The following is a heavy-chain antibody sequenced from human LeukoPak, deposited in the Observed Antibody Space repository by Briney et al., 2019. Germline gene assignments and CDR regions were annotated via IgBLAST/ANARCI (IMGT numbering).Heavy chain of an antibody. Sequence: KSSETLSLTCTVSGGSISSYYWSWIRQPPGKGLEWIGYIYYSGSTNYNPSLKSRVTIAVDTSKNQFSLKLSSVTAADTAVYYCARDRGVGDIVVVPANWFDPWGQGTLVTVSS. CDR1: GGSISSYY. CDR3: ARDRGVGDIVVVPANWFDP. D-gene: IGHD2-2*01. CDR2: IYYSGST. J-gene: IGHJ5*02. V-gene: IGHV4-59*01.